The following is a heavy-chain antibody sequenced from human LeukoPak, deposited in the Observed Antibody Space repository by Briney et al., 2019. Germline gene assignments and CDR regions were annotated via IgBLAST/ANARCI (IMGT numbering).Heavy chain of an antibody. V-gene: IGHV3-23*01. CDR1: GFTFSSFA. Sequence: GGSLRLSCAASGFTFSSFAMSRVRQAPGKGLEWVSSVTGSGSVTSSTYYADSVKGRFTISRDNSKNTLYLQMNSLRAEDTALYYCAKEGTYNNFWSGYFHWGQGALVTVSS. CDR2: VTGSGSVTSST. J-gene: IGHJ4*02. CDR3: AKEGTYNNFWSGYFH. D-gene: IGHD3-3*01.